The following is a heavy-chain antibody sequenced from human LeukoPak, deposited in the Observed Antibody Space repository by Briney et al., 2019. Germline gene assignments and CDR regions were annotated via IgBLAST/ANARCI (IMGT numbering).Heavy chain of an antibody. D-gene: IGHD6-19*01. J-gene: IGHJ4*02. V-gene: IGHV3-23*01. CDR2: ISGSGGST. CDR3: AAGYSSGWYVRYFDY. Sequence: PGASLRLSCAAPGFTLSNYAMSWVRQAPGKGLEWVSSISGSGGSTYEAENVKGRFTISRDNSKNTLYLQMNSLRDEDTATYHCAAGYSSGWYVRYFDYWGQGTLVTVSS. CDR1: GFTLSNYA.